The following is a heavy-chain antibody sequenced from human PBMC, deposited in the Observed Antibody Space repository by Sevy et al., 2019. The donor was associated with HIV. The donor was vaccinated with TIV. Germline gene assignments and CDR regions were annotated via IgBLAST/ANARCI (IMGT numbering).Heavy chain of an antibody. Sequence: GGSLGLSCAASGFTFSSSSMTWVRQAPGKGLEWVATISQGGSEEYYVDSVKGRFTISRDNAKNSLYLQMNSLSAVDTAVYFCARFVSLGYWGQGTLVTVSS. CDR3: ARFVSLGY. D-gene: IGHD6-13*01. J-gene: IGHJ4*02. V-gene: IGHV3-7*01. CDR1: GFTFSSSS. CDR2: ISQGGSEE.